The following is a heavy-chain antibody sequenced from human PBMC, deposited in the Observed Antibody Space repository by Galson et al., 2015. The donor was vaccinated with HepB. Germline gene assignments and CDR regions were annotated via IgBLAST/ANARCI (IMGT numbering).Heavy chain of an antibody. CDR1: GFTFSSYA. CDR3: AREFGGGGDSSPDY. CDR2: ISGSGGST. V-gene: IGHV3-23*01. D-gene: IGHD6-13*01. Sequence: SLRLSCAASGFTFSSYAMSWVRQAPGKGLEWVSAISGSGGSTYYADSVKGRFTISRDNSKNTLFLQMNSLRPEDTAVYYCAREFGGGGDSSPDYWGQGTLVTVSS. J-gene: IGHJ4*02.